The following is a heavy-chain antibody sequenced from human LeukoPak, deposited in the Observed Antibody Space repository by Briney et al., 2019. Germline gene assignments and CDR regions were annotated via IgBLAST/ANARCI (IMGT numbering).Heavy chain of an antibody. Sequence: KPGGSLRLSCRTSGFTFSTHSMNGVRQPPGRGLEWVASSRSYSGDIYYADSVKGRFTISRDNAKNTLYLQMNSLRADATAIYYCARAKDMDWGQGTLVTVSS. CDR3: ARAKDMD. J-gene: IGHJ4*02. V-gene: IGHV3-21*01. CDR1: GFTFSTHS. CDR2: SRSYSGDI.